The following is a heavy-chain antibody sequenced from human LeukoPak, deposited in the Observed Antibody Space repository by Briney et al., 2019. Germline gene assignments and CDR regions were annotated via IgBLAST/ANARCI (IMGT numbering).Heavy chain of an antibody. D-gene: IGHD3-22*01. CDR3: ARLYYYDSSGYYESGWFDP. J-gene: IGHJ5*02. Sequence: EASVKVSCKASGYTFTSYGISWVRQAPGQGLEWMGWISAYNGNTNYAQKFQGRVTMTTDTSTSTAYMELRSLRSDDTAVYYCARLYYYDSSGYYESGWFDPWGQGTLVTVSS. CDR1: GYTFTSYG. CDR2: ISAYNGNT. V-gene: IGHV1-18*01.